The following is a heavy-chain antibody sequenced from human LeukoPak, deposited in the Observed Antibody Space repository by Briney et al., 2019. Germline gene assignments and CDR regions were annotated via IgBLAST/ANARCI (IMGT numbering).Heavy chain of an antibody. J-gene: IGHJ5*02. CDR1: GGTFSSYA. Sequence: GASVKLSCKASGGTFSSYAISWVRQAPGQGLEWMGGIIPIFGTANYAQKFQGRVTITTDESTSTAYMELSSLRSEDTAVYYCATAMAAGGSCYSCWFDPWGQGTLVTVSS. CDR3: ATAMAAGGSCYSCWFDP. V-gene: IGHV1-69*05. CDR2: IIPIFGTA. D-gene: IGHD2-15*01.